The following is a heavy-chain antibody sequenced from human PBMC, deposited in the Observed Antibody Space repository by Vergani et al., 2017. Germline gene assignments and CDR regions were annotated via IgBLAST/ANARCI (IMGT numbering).Heavy chain of an antibody. D-gene: IGHD6-19*01. J-gene: IGHJ4*02. CDR2: IYYSVLT. Sequence: QLQLQQSGPGLVKPSETLFLTCTVSADSISSGSYYWGWIRQPPGKSLEWIGSIYYSVLTYYNPSLKSRLAISVDTSKNQFSLKVSSVTAADTAVYFCARQRPGSGWSPGDFDDWGQGILVTVSS. V-gene: IGHV4-39*01. CDR3: ARQRPGSGWSPGDFDD. CDR1: ADSISSGSYY.